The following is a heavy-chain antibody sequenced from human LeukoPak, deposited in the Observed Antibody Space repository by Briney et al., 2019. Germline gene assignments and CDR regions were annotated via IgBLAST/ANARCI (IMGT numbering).Heavy chain of an antibody. J-gene: IGHJ4*02. V-gene: IGHV3-53*01. CDR1: GFTVSSNY. Sequence: PGGSLRLSCAASGFTVSSNYMSWVRQAPGKGLEWDSVIYSGGSTYYADSVKGRFTISRDNSKNTLYLQMNSLRAEDTAVYYCAKGPPPYDLAVRRYVPGSLWDFDYWGQGTLVTVSS. CDR2: IYSGGST. D-gene: IGHD3-3*01. CDR3: AKGPPPYDLAVRRYVPGSLWDFDY.